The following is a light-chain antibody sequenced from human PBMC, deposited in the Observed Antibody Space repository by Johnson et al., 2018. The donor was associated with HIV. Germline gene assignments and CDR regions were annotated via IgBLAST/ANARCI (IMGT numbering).Light chain of an antibody. CDR1: SSNIGNNY. Sequence: QLVLTQPPSVSAAPGQKVTISCSGSSSNIGNNYVSWYQQLPGTAPKLLIYDNNKRPSGIPDRFSGSKSGTSATLGIAGLQTGDEADYYCGTWDTSLSAGCVFGTGTKVTVL. CDR3: GTWDTSLSAGCV. V-gene: IGLV1-51*01. J-gene: IGLJ1*01. CDR2: DNN.